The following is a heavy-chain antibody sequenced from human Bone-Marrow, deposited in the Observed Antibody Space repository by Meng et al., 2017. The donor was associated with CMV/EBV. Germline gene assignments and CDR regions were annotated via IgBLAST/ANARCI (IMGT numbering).Heavy chain of an antibody. D-gene: IGHD5-18*01. CDR3: TRGDTGDTPMGAY. CDR1: GLTFSGSA. Sequence: SGLTFSGSAMHWVRQASGKGLEWVGRIRSKADNYATKYAASVKGRFTISRDDSKNTTYLQINSLKTEDTAVYYCTRGDTGDTPMGAYWGQGILVTVSS. V-gene: IGHV3-73*01. CDR2: IRSKADNYAT. J-gene: IGHJ4*02.